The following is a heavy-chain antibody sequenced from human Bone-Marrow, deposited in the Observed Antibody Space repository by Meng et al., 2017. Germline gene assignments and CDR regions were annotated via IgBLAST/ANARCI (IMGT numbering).Heavy chain of an antibody. CDR3: ARVSDTAMVTGRVSFDP. CDR2: INHSGST. V-gene: IGHV4-34*01. J-gene: IGHJ5*02. Sequence: GSLRLSCAVYGGSFSGYYWSWIRQPPGKGLEWIGEINHSGSTNYNPSLKSRVTISVDTSMNQFSLKLSSVTAADTAVYYCARVSDTAMVTGRVSFDPWGQGTLVTVSS. D-gene: IGHD5-18*01. CDR1: GGSFSGYY.